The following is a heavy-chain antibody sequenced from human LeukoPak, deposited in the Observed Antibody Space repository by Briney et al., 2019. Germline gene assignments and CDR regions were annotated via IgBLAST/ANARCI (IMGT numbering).Heavy chain of an antibody. J-gene: IGHJ5*02. CDR3: AKYGKYYYDSSGYSDA. CDR2: ISSSGGST. D-gene: IGHD3-22*01. V-gene: IGHV3-23*01. Sequence: GGSLRLSCVASGFTFSSYAMSWVRQAPGRGLEWVSAISSSGGSTNYADSVKGRFTISRDNSKNTLYLQMNSLRVEDTAVYYCAKYGKYYYDSSGYSDAWGQGALVTVSS. CDR1: GFTFSSYA.